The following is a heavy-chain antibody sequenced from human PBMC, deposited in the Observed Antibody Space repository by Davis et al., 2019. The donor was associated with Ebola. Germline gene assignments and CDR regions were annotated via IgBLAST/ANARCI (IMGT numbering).Heavy chain of an antibody. CDR3: AREFEYFDY. CDR1: GGSIGGHY. V-gene: IGHV4-59*11. J-gene: IGHJ4*02. CDR2: IYYSGST. D-gene: IGHD3-9*01. Sequence: PGGSLRLSCTVSGGSIGGHYWSWIRQSPGKGLEWIGYIYYSGSTYYNRVTISVDTSKNQFSLKLNSVTAADTAVYFCAREFEYFDYWGQGTLVTVSS.